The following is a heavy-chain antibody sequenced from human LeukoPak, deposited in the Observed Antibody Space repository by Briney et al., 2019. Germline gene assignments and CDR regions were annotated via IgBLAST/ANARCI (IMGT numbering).Heavy chain of an antibody. CDR2: MNPNSGNT. CDR1: GYTFTSYD. V-gene: IGHV1-8*03. Sequence: ASVKVSCKASGYTFTSYDINWVRQATGQGLEWMGWMNPNSGNTGYAQKFQGRVTITRNTSISTAYMELSSLRSEDTAVYYCARGPLLYYYYYMDVWGKGTTVTVSS. J-gene: IGHJ6*03. CDR3: ARGPLLYYYYYMDV.